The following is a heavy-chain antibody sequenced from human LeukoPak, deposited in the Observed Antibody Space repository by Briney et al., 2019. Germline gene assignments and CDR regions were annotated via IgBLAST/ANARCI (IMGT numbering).Heavy chain of an antibody. V-gene: IGHV3-7*01. D-gene: IGHD5-18*01. CDR3: ASDSGARGYSYGAY. CDR1: GFTFSSYW. CDR2: IKQDGSEK. J-gene: IGHJ4*02. Sequence: GGSLRLSCAASGFTFSSYWMSWVRQAPGKGLEWVANIKQDGSEKYYVDSVKGRFTISRDNAKNSLYLQMNSLRAEDTAVYYCASDSGARGYSYGAYWGQGTLVTVSS.